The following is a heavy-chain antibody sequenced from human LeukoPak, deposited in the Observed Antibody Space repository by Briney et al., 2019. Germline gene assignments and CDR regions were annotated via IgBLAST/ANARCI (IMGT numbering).Heavy chain of an antibody. Sequence: GGSLRLSCAVSGLTFSSSWMDWVRQAPGKGLEWVASINPDGNKKYSADSVKGRFTISRDNAQNSLYLQMNSLRVEDTAFYYCARDLAYSRLDYWGQGMLVTVSS. CDR3: ARDLAYSRLDY. V-gene: IGHV3-7*01. J-gene: IGHJ4*02. CDR1: GLTFSSSW. D-gene: IGHD5-18*01. CDR2: INPDGNKK.